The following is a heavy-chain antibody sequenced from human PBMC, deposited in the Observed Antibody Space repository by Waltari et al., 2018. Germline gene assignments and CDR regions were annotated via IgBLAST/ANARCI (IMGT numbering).Heavy chain of an antibody. Sequence: QVQLVQSVAEVKKPGSSVKVSCKASGATFSSYAISWVRQAPGQGLEWMGRIIPIFGTANYAQKFQGRVTITADKSTSTAYMELSSLRSEDTAVYYCAREVGEAAAGSYNDYWGQGTLVTVSS. D-gene: IGHD6-13*01. J-gene: IGHJ4*02. V-gene: IGHV1-69*08. CDR2: IIPIFGTA. CDR3: AREVGEAAAGSYNDY. CDR1: GATFSSYA.